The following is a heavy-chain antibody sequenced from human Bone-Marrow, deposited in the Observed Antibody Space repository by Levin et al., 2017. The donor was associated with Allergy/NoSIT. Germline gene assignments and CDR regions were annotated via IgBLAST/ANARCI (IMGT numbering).Heavy chain of an antibody. J-gene: IGHJ6*02. CDR3: TRDRLEYCSGASCYGLDV. Sequence: GGSLRLSCAASGFLFSSFGMHWVRQAPGKGLEWVAVIWHDGNDVFYSDSVKGRFTISRDNGENMLFLQMNNLRPEDTGVYYCTRDRLEYCSGASCYGLDVWGQGTTVTVSS. V-gene: IGHV3-33*01. CDR1: GFLFSSFG. D-gene: IGHD6-19*01. CDR2: IWHDGNDV.